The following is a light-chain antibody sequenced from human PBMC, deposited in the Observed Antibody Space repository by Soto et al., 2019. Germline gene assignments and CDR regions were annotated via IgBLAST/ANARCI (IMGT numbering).Light chain of an antibody. CDR3: AAWDDSRYGVV. J-gene: IGLJ2*01. CDR1: SSNIGSNH. CDR2: RSD. Sequence: QSELTQSPSASGTPGQRVIIACSGSSSNIGSNHVNWYRHLPGAAPKLLIFRSDQRPSGVPDRFSGSKSGTTASLAISGLQSGDEADYYCAAWDDSRYGVVFGGGTKLTVL. V-gene: IGLV1-44*01.